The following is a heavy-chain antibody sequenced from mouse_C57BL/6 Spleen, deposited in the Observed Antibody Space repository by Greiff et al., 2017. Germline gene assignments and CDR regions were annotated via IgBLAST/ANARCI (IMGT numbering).Heavy chain of an antibody. CDR3: ARDLIGGAMDY. V-gene: IGHV7-1*01. CDR2: SRNKANDYTT. CDR1: GFTFSDFY. J-gene: IGHJ4*01. D-gene: IGHD2-14*01. Sequence: EVHLVESGGGLVQSGRSLRLSCATSGFTFSDFYMEWVRQAPGKGLEWIAASRNKANDYTTEYSASVKGRFIVSRDTSQSILYLQMNALRAEDTAIYYCARDLIGGAMDYWGQGTSVTVSS.